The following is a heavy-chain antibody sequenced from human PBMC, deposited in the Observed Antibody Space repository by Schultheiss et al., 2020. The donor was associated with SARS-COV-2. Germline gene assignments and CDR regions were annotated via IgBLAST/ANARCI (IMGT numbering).Heavy chain of an antibody. D-gene: IGHD3-10*01. CDR2: VRSKAYSGTT. CDR1: GFTFGDYA. J-gene: IGHJ6*03. V-gene: IGHV3-49*04. Sequence: GGSLRLSCTASGFTFGDYALNWVRQAPGKGLEWVSFVRSKAYSGTTEYAASVKGRFTISRDDSKRIAYLQMNSLKTEDTAVYYCARDRARYFYYMDVWGKGTTVTVSS. CDR3: ARDRARYFYYMDV.